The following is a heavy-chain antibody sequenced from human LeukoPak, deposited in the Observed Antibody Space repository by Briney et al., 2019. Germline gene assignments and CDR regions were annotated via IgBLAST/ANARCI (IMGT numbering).Heavy chain of an antibody. CDR3: ARASSGWLQTYFDY. Sequence: PSETLSLTCTVSGGSISTYYWPWLRQPPGKGLEGFGYIYYSGSTNYNPSLKSRVTISVDTSKNQFSLKLSSVTAADTAVYYCARASSGWLQTYFDYWGQGTLVTVSS. D-gene: IGHD5-24*01. V-gene: IGHV4-59*01. J-gene: IGHJ4*02. CDR2: IYYSGST. CDR1: GGSISTYY.